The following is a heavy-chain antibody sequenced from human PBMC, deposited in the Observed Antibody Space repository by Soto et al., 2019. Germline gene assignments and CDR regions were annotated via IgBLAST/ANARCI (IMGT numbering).Heavy chain of an antibody. CDR2: IYYSGGT. Sequence: KPSETLSLTCTVSGDSVGSGTYYWSWIRQPSGKGLEGIGYIYYSGGTNYNPSLKSRVTISGDTSKNQFSLKLSSVTAADTAVYYCARGLSLYDTSGNHPGYFDYWGQGTQVTVSS. V-gene: IGHV4-61*01. CDR3: ARGLSLYDTSGNHPGYFDY. J-gene: IGHJ4*02. CDR1: GDSVGSGTYY. D-gene: IGHD3-22*01.